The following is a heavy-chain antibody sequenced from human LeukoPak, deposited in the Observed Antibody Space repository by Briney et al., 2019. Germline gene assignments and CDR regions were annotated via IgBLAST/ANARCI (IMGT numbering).Heavy chain of an antibody. CDR2: INPNSGGT. J-gene: IGHJ4*02. Sequence: ASVKVSCKASGYTFTGYYMHWVRQAPGQGLEWMGWINPNSGGTNYAQKFQGRVTMTEDTSTDTAYMELSSLRSEDTAVYYCAASAPSWRSIFDDWGQGTLVTVSS. V-gene: IGHV1-2*02. CDR3: AASAPSWRSIFDD. CDR1: GYTFTGYY. D-gene: IGHD3-16*01.